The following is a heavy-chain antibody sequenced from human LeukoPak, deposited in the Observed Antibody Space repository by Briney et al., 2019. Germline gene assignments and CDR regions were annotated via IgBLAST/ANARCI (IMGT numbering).Heavy chain of an antibody. D-gene: IGHD3-22*01. CDR1: GGSISSGGYS. CDR3: ARDGGYYYDSSDLVGAFDI. CDR2: IYHSGST. J-gene: IGHJ3*02. Sequence: SQTLSLTCAVSGGSISSGGYSWSWIRQPPGKGLEWIGNIYHSGSTYYNPSLKSRVTISVDRSKNQFSLKLSSVTAADTAVYYCARDGGYYYDSSDLVGAFDIWGQGTMVTVSS. V-gene: IGHV4-30-2*01.